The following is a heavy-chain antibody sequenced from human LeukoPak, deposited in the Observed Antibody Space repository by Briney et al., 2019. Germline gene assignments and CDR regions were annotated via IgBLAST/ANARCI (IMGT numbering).Heavy chain of an antibody. CDR3: AKDIFAATHAFDI. Sequence: PGRSLRLSCAASGFTFDDYAMHWVRQAPGKGLEWVSGISWNSGSIGYADSVKGRFTISRDNAKNSLYLQMNSLRAEDTALYYCAKDIFAATHAFDIWGQGTMVTVSS. V-gene: IGHV3-9*01. CDR1: GFTFDDYA. J-gene: IGHJ3*02. D-gene: IGHD6-25*01. CDR2: ISWNSGSI.